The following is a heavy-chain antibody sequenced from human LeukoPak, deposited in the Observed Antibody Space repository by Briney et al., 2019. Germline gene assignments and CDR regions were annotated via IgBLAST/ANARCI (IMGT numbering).Heavy chain of an antibody. D-gene: IGHD2-15*01. V-gene: IGHV3-23*01. Sequence: GGSLRLSCAASGFTFSSYAMSWVRQAPGKGLEWVSAISGSGGSTHYADSVKGRFTISRDNSKNTLYLQMNSLRAEDTAVYYCAKVGGSCYYCLGYWGQGTLVTVSS. J-gene: IGHJ4*02. CDR1: GFTFSSYA. CDR2: ISGSGGST. CDR3: AKVGGSCYYCLGY.